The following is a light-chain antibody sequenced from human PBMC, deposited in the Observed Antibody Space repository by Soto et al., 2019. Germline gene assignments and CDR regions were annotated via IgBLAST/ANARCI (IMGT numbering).Light chain of an antibody. CDR3: QQRSNWPFT. Sequence: EIVLTQSPATLSLSPGERATLSYRASQTVTSYLAGYQQKPGQAPRLLIYDASNRATGIPARFSGSGSGTDFTLTISSLEPEDFAVYYCQQRSNWPFTFXXX. CDR1: QTVTSY. CDR2: DAS. J-gene: IGKJ3*01. V-gene: IGKV3-11*01.